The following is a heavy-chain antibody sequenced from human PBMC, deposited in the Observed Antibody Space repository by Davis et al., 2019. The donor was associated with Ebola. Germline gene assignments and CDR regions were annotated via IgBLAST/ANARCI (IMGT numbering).Heavy chain of an antibody. CDR1: SGSISSGFHY. CDR2: FFYSGST. V-gene: IGHV4-61*03. Sequence: PSETLSLTCTVSSGSISSGFHYWIWIRQSPGRGLEWIGHFFYSGSTTYNPSLRSRVTISLDTSKNHFSLDLTSVTAADTAVYYCARETPGLWYFDVWGRGTLVTVSS. J-gene: IGHJ2*01. D-gene: IGHD3-10*01. CDR3: ARETPGLWYFDV.